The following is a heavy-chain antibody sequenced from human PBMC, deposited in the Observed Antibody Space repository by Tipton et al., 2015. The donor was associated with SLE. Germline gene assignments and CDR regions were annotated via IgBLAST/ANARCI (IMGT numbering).Heavy chain of an antibody. CDR3: ARAPGLDRDYYYYYYMDV. J-gene: IGHJ6*03. CDR1: GGSFSGYY. D-gene: IGHD3/OR15-3a*01. V-gene: IGHV4-34*01. Sequence: LRLSCAVYGGSFSGYYWSWIRQPPGKGLEWIGEINHSGGTNYNPSLKSRVAISVDTSKNQFSLKLSSVTTADTAVYYCARAPGLDRDYYYYYYMDVWGKGTTVTVSS. CDR2: INHSGGT.